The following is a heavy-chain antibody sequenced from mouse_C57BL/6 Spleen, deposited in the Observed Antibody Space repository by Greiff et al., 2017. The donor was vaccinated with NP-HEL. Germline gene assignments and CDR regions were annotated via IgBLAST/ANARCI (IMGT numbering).Heavy chain of an antibody. V-gene: IGHV14-2*01. Sequence: VQLQQSGAELVKPGASVKLSCTASGFNIKDYYMHWVKQRTEQGLEWIGRIDPEDGETKYAPTFQGKATITADTSSNTAYLQLSSLTSEDTAVYYCARGDYCGSSSGFAYWGQGTLVTVSA. CDR1: GFNIKDYY. J-gene: IGHJ3*01. CDR2: IDPEDGET. CDR3: ARGDYCGSSSGFAY. D-gene: IGHD1-1*01.